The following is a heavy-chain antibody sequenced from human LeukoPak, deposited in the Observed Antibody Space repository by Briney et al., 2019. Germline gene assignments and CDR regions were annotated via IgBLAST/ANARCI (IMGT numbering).Heavy chain of an antibody. CDR1: GFTFSSYA. J-gene: IGHJ3*02. CDR3: ARPGEECSSTSCSPNDAFDI. D-gene: IGHD2-2*01. CDR2: ISYDGSNK. Sequence: GRSLRLSCAASGFTFSSYAMHWVRQAPGKGLEWVAVISYDGSNKYYADSVKGRFTISRDNSKNTLYLQMNSLRAEDTAMYYCARPGEECSSTSCSPNDAFDIWGQGTMVTVSS. V-gene: IGHV3-30-3*01.